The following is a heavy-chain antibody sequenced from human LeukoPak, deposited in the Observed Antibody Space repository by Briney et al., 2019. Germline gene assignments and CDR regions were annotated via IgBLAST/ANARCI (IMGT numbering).Heavy chain of an antibody. V-gene: IGHV4-4*07. D-gene: IGHD3-9*01. CDR1: GGSISSYY. CDR2: IYTSGST. J-gene: IGHJ3*02. Sequence: SESLSLTCTVSGGSISSYYWSWIRQPAGKGLEWIGRIYTSGSTNYNPSLKSRVTMSVDTSKNQFSLKLSSVTAADTAVYYCARAYYDILTGQARTDAFDIWGQGTMVTVSS. CDR3: ARAYYDILTGQARTDAFDI.